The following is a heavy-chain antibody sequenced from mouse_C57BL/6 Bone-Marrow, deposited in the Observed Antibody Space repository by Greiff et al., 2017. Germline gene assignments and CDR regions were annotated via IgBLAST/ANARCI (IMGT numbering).Heavy chain of an antibody. D-gene: IGHD4-1*01. CDR1: GYTFTSYW. Sequence: QVQLQQPGAGLVQPGDSVKMSCKASGYTFTSYWITWVKQRPGQGLEWIGDIYRTSGSTNYTEKVKSQAILTVDTTTHTAYMQLSSLTSEDSAVFYCARSGPLGRSCDLWGQGTALTVSS. CDR2: IYRTSGST. CDR3: ARSGPLGRSCDL. J-gene: IGHJ2*01. V-gene: IGHV1-55*01.